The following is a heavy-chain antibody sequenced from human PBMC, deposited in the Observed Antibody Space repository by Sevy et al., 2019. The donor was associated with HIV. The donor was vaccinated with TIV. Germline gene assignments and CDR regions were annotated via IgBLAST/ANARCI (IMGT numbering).Heavy chain of an antibody. V-gene: IGHV3-53*01. Sequence: GGSLRLSCAVSGFAVSDNCMSWVRQSPGKGLEWVSVIFSGGRTSYADSVKGRFTVSSDGSKNTLYLQMDNLRAEDTATYYCARDRVVHNDYIYVAYYYGMDVWGQGTTVTVSS. CDR1: GFAVSDNC. CDR2: IFSGGRT. J-gene: IGHJ6*02. CDR3: ARDRVVHNDYIYVAYYYGMDV. D-gene: IGHD4-4*01.